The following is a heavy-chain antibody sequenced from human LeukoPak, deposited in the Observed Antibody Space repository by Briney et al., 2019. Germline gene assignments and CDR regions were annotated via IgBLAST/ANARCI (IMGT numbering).Heavy chain of an antibody. CDR3: ARGDTAMVGDFDY. J-gene: IGHJ4*02. V-gene: IGHV1-69*13. CDR1: GGTFSSYA. D-gene: IGHD5-18*01. Sequence: RGASVKVSCKASGGTFSSYAISWVRQAPGQGLEWMGGIIPIFGTANYAQKIQGRVTITADEFTSTAYMELSSLRSEDTAVYCCARGDTAMVGDFDYWGQGTLVTVSS. CDR2: IIPIFGTA.